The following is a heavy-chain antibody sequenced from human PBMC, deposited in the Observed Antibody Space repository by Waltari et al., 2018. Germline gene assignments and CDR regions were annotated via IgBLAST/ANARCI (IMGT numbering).Heavy chain of an antibody. V-gene: IGHV4-59*11. Sequence: QVQLQESGPGLVKPSETLSLTCTVSGGSISSHYWSWIRQPPGKGLEWIGYIYYSGSTNYHPSLKSRVTISVDTSKNQFSLKLSSVTAADTAVYYCARSVLLWFGELPYYYMDVWGKGTTVTVSS. D-gene: IGHD3-10*01. CDR3: ARSVLLWFGELPYYYMDV. CDR2: IYYSGST. CDR1: GGSISSHY. J-gene: IGHJ6*03.